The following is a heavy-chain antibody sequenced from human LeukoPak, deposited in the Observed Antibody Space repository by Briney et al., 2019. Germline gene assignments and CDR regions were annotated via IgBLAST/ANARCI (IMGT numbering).Heavy chain of an antibody. CDR3: ARRNDFHI. Sequence: SEALSLTCTVSGGSITGYHWSWIRQTPGKGLEWIGYIYSNEATEYKPSLKSRITISADTSKNQFSLRLTCVTAADTAIYYCARRNDFHIWGQGTMVTVSS. J-gene: IGHJ3*02. CDR2: IYSNEAT. V-gene: IGHV4-4*08. CDR1: GGSITGYH.